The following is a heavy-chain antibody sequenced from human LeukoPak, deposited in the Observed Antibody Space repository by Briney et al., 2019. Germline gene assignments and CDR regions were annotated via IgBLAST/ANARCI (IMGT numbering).Heavy chain of an antibody. V-gene: IGHV3-33*01. Sequence: GGSLRLSCAAPGFIFGNYGFHWVRQAPGKGLEWVALIWSDGSKKYYTDSVKGRFTISRDDSKNTLFLQMNSLRAEDMAVYYCARDIGTWPNSLFDYWGQGDLVTVSS. CDR2: IWSDGSKK. CDR1: GFIFGNYG. D-gene: IGHD4-23*01. J-gene: IGHJ4*02. CDR3: ARDIGTWPNSLFDY.